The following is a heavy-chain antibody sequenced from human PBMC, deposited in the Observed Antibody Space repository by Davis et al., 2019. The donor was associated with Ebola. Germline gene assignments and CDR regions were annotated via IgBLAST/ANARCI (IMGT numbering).Heavy chain of an antibody. D-gene: IGHD3-16*01. CDR2: INHSGRT. J-gene: IGHJ4*02. V-gene: IGHV4-34*01. CDR3: ARGLAGRRMGD. Sequence: MPWETLSLTCAVYGGSFSDYYYNWIRQSPGKGLEWIGEINHSGRTAYDPSLKSRVTISVDTSKSQVSLKLTSVTAADTAVYYCARGLAGRRMGDWGQGTLVTVSS. CDR1: GGSFSDYY.